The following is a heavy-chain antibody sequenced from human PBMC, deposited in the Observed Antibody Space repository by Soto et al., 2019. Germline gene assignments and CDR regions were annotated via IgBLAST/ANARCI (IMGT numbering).Heavy chain of an antibody. V-gene: IGHV3-48*02. CDR2: ISSSSSTT. CDR1: GFTFSSYS. CDR3: ARDSPYSSSWYDLNWFDP. Sequence: GSLRLSCAASGFTFSSYSMNWVRQAPGKGLEWVSYISSSSSTTYYADSVKGRFTISRDNAKNSLYLQMNSLRDEDTAVYYCARDSPYSSSWYDLNWFDPWGQGTPVTVSS. D-gene: IGHD6-13*01. J-gene: IGHJ5*02.